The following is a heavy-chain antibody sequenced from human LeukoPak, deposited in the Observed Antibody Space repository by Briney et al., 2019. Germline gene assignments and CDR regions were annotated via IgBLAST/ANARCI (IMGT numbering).Heavy chain of an antibody. CDR2: ISSRTTTI. Sequence: PGGSLRLSCAASGFTFSNSNMNWVRQAPGKGLEWVSFISSRTTTIYYADSVKGRFTISRDNAKNSLYLQMNSLRAEDTAVYYCARGPSGYHNTGGQGTLVTVSS. CDR3: ARGPSGYHNT. J-gene: IGHJ4*02. V-gene: IGHV3-48*01. CDR1: GFTFSNSN. D-gene: IGHD5-12*01.